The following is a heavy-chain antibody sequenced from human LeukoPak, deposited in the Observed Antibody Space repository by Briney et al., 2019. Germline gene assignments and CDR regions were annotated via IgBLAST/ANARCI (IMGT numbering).Heavy chain of an antibody. Sequence: GGSLRLSCAASGFTFDDYGMSWVRQAPGKGLEWVSGINWSGGSTGYADSVKGRFTISRDNAKNSLYLQMNGLRAEDTALYYCARVNSSGWYFGAEFDYSGQGTLVTVSS. V-gene: IGHV3-20*04. CDR2: INWSGGST. J-gene: IGHJ4*02. D-gene: IGHD6-19*01. CDR3: ARVNSSGWYFGAEFDY. CDR1: GFTFDDYG.